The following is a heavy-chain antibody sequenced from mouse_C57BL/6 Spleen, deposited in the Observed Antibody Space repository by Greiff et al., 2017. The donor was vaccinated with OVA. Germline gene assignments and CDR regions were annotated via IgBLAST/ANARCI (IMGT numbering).Heavy chain of an antibody. V-gene: IGHV1-19*01. Sequence: VQLQQSGPVLVKPGASVKMSCKASGYTFTDYYMNWVKQSHGKSLEWIGVINPYNGGTSYNQKFKGKATLTVDKSSSTAYMELNSLTSEDSAVYYCARSVGYYGSSYIYAMDYWGQGTSVTVAS. CDR3: ARSVGYYGSSYIYAMDY. D-gene: IGHD1-1*01. CDR2: INPYNGGT. J-gene: IGHJ4*01. CDR1: GYTFTDYY.